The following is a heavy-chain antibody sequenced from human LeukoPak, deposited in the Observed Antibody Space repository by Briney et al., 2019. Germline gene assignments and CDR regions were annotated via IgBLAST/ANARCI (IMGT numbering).Heavy chain of an antibody. CDR1: GGSISSYY. CDR3: ARDPYSGSYFGIRAFDI. CDR2: IYTSGSN. Sequence: SETLSLTCTVSGGSISSYYWSWIRQPAGKGLEWIGRIYTSGSNNYNPSLKSRVTMSVDTSKNQFSLKLSSVTAADTAVYYCARDPYSGSYFGIRAFDIWGQGTMVTVSS. V-gene: IGHV4-4*07. D-gene: IGHD1-26*01. J-gene: IGHJ3*02.